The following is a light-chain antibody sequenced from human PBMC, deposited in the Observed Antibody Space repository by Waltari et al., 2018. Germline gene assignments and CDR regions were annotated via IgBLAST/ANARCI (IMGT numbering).Light chain of an antibody. CDR3: AAWDERLRGVV. J-gene: IGLJ2*01. V-gene: IGLV1-47*01. Sequence: QSLLTQPPSASGTPGQRVTISCSGSSSNIGSYYVYWYQHLPGTAPKLLIDGNNQPPTGVPDRIYGSKSGTSGFLAICGLRSAEEADYYCAAWDERLRGVVFGGGTKLTV. CDR1: SSNIGSYY. CDR2: GNN.